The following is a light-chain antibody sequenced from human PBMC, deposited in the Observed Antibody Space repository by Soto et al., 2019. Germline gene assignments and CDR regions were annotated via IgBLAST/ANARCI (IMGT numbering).Light chain of an antibody. CDR2: AAS. CDR3: QQSYSTPGWT. CDR1: QSISSY. J-gene: IGKJ1*01. Sequence: DIQMTQSPSSLSASVGDRVTITCRASQSISSYLNWYQQKPGKAPKLLIYAASSLQSGVPSRSSGSGSGTDFTLTISSLQPEDFATYYCQQSYSTPGWTFGQGPKVDIK. V-gene: IGKV1-39*01.